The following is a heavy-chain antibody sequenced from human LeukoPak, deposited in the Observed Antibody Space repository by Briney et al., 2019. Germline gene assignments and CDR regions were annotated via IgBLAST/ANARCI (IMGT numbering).Heavy chain of an antibody. CDR1: GGSFSGYY. CDR3: ARDPGSSGWEIDY. Sequence: SETLSLTCAVYGGSFSGYYWSWIRQPPGKGLEWIGEINHSGSTNYNPSLKSRVTISVDTSKNQFSLKLSSVTAADTAVYYCARDPGSSGWEIDYWGQGTLVTVSS. J-gene: IGHJ4*02. D-gene: IGHD6-19*01. CDR2: INHSGST. V-gene: IGHV4-34*01.